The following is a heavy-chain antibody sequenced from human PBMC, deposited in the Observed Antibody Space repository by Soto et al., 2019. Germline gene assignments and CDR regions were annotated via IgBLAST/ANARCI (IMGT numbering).Heavy chain of an antibody. D-gene: IGHD3-22*01. CDR3: VKGSYDSGPPS. V-gene: IGHV3-48*01. CDR2: ISSSGAAI. Sequence: EVQLAETGGGLVQPGWSLRLSCAASGFTFSTSNMMWVRQAPGKGLEWISVISSSGAAIFYADSVRGRFTISRDNGKSSLFLQMNSLRGEDTAVYYCVKGSYDSGPPSWGQGTLVTVSS. J-gene: IGHJ5*02. CDR1: GFTFSTSN.